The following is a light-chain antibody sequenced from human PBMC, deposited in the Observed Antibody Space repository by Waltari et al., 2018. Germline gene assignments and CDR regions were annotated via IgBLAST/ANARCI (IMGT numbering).Light chain of an antibody. J-gene: IGLJ3*02. Sequence: QSVLTQPPSVSGAPGQRVTISCTGSRSNTGAPYDVQWYQQFPGTAPKLLLYANSDRPSGVPDRFSGSTSGTSPSLAITGLQAEDEADYYCQSYDNSLSAWVFGGGTKLTVL. V-gene: IGLV1-40*01. CDR2: ANS. CDR3: QSYDNSLSAWV. CDR1: RSNTGAPYD.